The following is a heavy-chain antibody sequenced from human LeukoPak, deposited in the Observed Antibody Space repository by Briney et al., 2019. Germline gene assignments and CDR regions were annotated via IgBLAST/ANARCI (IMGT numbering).Heavy chain of an antibody. CDR1: GDSISSGGYY. J-gene: IGHJ5*01. CDR3: ARLRYFDWLPRWFDS. CDR2: IYHSGST. V-gene: IGHV4-31*03. D-gene: IGHD3-9*01. Sequence: PSETLSLTCTVPGDSISSGGYYWSWIRQHPGKGLEWIGYIYHSGSTHYNPSLKSRVTISVDMSKNQFSLKLSSVTAADTAVYYCARLRYFDWLPRWFDSWGQGTLVTVSS.